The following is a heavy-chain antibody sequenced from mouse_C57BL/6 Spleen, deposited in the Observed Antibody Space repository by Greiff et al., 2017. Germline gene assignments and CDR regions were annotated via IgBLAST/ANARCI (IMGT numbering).Heavy chain of an antibody. Sequence: EVQLVASGGDLVKPGGSLKLSCAASGFTFSSYGMSWVRQTPDKRLEWVATISSGGSYTYYPDSVKGRFTISRDNAKNTLYLQMSSLKSEDTAMYYCARQYDGYSSYWYFDVWGTGTTVTVSS. CDR1: GFTFSSYG. J-gene: IGHJ1*03. D-gene: IGHD2-3*01. CDR2: ISSGGSYT. V-gene: IGHV5-6*01. CDR3: ARQYDGYSSYWYFDV.